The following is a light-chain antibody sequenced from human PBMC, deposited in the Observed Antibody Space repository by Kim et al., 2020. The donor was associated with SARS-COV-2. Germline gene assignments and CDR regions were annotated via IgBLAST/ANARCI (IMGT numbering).Light chain of an antibody. CDR1: QSISSY. CDR3: QQSYSAPYT. CDR2: ALS. Sequence: SASVGDRVTITCRASQSISSYLNWYQQKPGQAPQLLIYALSTLQSGVPSRFSGSGSGKDLTLTISSLQAEDFATYYCQQSYSAPYTFGQGTKLEI. J-gene: IGKJ2*01. V-gene: IGKV1-39*01.